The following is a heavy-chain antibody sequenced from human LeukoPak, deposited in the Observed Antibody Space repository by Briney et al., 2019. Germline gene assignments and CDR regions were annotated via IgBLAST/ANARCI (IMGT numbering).Heavy chain of an antibody. CDR1: GGSISSYY. CDR2: IYYTGST. D-gene: IGHD1-26*01. Sequence: PSETLSLTCSVSGGSISSYYWSWIRQPPGKGLEWIGYIYYTGSTNYNPSLESRVTISIDTSKKQLSLKLRSVTAADTAVYYCARRAGRPRYFDYWGQGTLVTVSS. CDR3: ARRAGRPRYFDY. V-gene: IGHV4-59*01. J-gene: IGHJ4*02.